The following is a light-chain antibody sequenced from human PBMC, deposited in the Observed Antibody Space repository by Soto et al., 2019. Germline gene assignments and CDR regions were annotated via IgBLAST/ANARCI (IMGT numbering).Light chain of an antibody. V-gene: IGLV2-11*01. CDR3: CSYAGSYTVL. J-gene: IGLJ2*01. CDR1: SNDVGGYAS. Sequence: QSVLTQPRSVSGSPGQSVTFSCTGTSNDVGGYASVSWYQHHPGKAPKLMIYDVTRRPSGVPDRFSGSKSGNTASLTISGLQAEDEADYYCCSYAGSYTVLFGGGTKLTVL. CDR2: DVT.